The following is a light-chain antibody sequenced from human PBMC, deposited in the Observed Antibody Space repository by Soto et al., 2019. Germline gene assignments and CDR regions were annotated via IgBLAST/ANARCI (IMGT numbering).Light chain of an antibody. CDR2: EVT. CDR3: CSFADFTYV. J-gene: IGLJ1*01. CDR1: SSDIGSYDL. V-gene: IGLV2-23*02. Sequence: QSVLTQPASLSVAPGPSITISFTGTSSDIGSYDLVSCYQQHPGTAPKLIIYEVTKRPSGVSTRFSGSKSGNTASLTISGLQAVDEADYYCCSFADFTYVFGTGTKVTVL.